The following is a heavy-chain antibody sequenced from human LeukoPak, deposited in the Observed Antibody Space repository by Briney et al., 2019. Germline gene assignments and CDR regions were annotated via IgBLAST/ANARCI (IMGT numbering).Heavy chain of an antibody. V-gene: IGHV3-30-3*01. CDR1: GFTFITYT. J-gene: IGHJ6*02. CDR3: ARVRLASFYYGMDV. CDR2: ISYDGNNK. Sequence: GGSLRLSCAASGFTFITYTMHWVRQAPGKGLEWVAVISYDGNNKYYADSVKARFTISRDNSKNTLYLQMNSLRVDDTAVYYCARVRLASFYYGMDVWGQGTTVAVSS. D-gene: IGHD3-9*01.